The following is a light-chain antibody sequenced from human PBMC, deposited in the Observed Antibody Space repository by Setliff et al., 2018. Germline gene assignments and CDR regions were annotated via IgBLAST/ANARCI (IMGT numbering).Light chain of an antibody. Sequence: QSALAQEASVSGTVGQKVTLSCTGESDNIGRNAVGWYQQSSHGAPKTVMLGNFLPSGIPDRFSGSKFGTTASLTISGPQLEDEADYYCSTWDYSLRTHVFGTGTKV. V-gene: IGLV1-44*01. CDR2: GNF. CDR1: SDNIGRNA. J-gene: IGLJ1*01. CDR3: STWDYSLRTHV.